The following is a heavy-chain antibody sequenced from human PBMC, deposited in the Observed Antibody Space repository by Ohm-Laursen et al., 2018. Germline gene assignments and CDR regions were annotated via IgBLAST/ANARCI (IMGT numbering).Heavy chain of an antibody. D-gene: IGHD7-27*01. CDR1: GFTFSSYV. CDR3: ATNWGVYFDY. J-gene: IGHJ4*02. Sequence: SLRLSCAASGFTFSSYVMTWVRQAPGKGLEWVSAISTSGDITNYADSVKGRFTISRDNSKNTLYLQMNSLRAEDTAVYYCATNWGVYFDYWGQGTLVTVSS. CDR2: ISTSGDIT. V-gene: IGHV3-23*01.